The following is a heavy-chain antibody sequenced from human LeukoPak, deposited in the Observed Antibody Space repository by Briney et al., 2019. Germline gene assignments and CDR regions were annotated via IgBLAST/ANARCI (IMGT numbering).Heavy chain of an antibody. Sequence: GGSLRLSCAASGFTFSSYAMSWVRQAPGKGLEWVSAISGSGGSTYYADSVKGRFTISRDNSKNTLYLQMNSLRAEDTAVYYCAKIRDSSHYYYGMDVWGQGTTVTVSS. CDR2: ISGSGGST. D-gene: IGHD3-22*01. J-gene: IGHJ6*02. CDR1: GFTFSSYA. CDR3: AKIRDSSHYYYGMDV. V-gene: IGHV3-23*01.